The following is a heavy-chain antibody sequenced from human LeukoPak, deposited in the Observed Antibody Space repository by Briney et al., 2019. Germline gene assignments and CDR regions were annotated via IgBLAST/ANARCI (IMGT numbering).Heavy chain of an antibody. V-gene: IGHV3-23*01. CDR2: IRHSDGRT. CDR1: GFNFNTYT. CDR3: AKGLERESRLDS. J-gene: IGHJ4*02. Sequence: GESLRLSCDASGFNFNTYTMYWVRQAPGQGLEWVSGIRHSDGRTYYADSVRGRFTISSDIFKNTLYLRMNGLRADDTALYYCAKGLERESRLDSWAQGTLVTVSS. D-gene: IGHD1-1*01.